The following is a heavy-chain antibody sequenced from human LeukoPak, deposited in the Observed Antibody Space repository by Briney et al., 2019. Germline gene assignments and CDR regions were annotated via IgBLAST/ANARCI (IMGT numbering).Heavy chain of an antibody. J-gene: IGHJ4*02. D-gene: IGHD4-17*01. CDR3: ARAPVSTVTLFDY. CDR2: IHHSGST. Sequence: KSSETLSLTCAVSGGSISSSNWWSWVRQPPGKGLEWIGEIHHSGSTNYNPSLKSRVTMSVDKSRNQFSLKLSSVTAADTAVYYCARAPVSTVTLFDYWGQGTLVTVSS. V-gene: IGHV4-4*02. CDR1: GGSISSSNW.